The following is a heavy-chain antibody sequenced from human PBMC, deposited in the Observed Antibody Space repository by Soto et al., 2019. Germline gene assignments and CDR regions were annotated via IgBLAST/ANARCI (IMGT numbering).Heavy chain of an antibody. CDR1: GFTFSSYA. J-gene: IGHJ6*02. D-gene: IGHD6-6*01. CDR2: ISGSGGST. CDR3: ARDTFSSSSLVDGLDV. V-gene: IGHV3-23*01. Sequence: LSLSCAASGFTFSSYAMSWDRQAPGKGLEWVSAISGSGGSTYYADSVKGRFTISRENSKNTLYLQMNSLRPEDTAVYYCARDTFSSSSLVDGLDVWGQGTTVSVSS.